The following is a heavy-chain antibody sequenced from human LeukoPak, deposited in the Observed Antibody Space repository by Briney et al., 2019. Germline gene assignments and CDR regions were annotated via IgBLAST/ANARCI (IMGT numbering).Heavy chain of an antibody. J-gene: IGHJ4*02. CDR1: GFTFDDYA. Sequence: GRSLRLSCAASGFTFDDYAMHWVRQAPGKGLEWVSGISWNSGSIGYADSVKGRFTISRDNAKNSLYLQMNSLRAEDTALYYCAKDYSYYYDSRYYFDYWGQGTLVTVSS. V-gene: IGHV3-9*01. CDR2: ISWNSGSI. D-gene: IGHD3-22*01. CDR3: AKDYSYYYDSRYYFDY.